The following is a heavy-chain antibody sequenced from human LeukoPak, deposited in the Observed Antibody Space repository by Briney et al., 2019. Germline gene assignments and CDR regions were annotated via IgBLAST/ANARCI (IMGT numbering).Heavy chain of an antibody. CDR2: IYHSGST. CDR3: ARYRAYYYYMDV. CDR1: GGSISSGGYS. J-gene: IGHJ6*03. V-gene: IGHV4-30-2*01. Sequence: SETLSLTCAVSGGSISSGGYSWSWIRQPPGKGLEWIGYIYHSGSTYYNPSLKSRVTISVDTSKNQFSLKLSSVTAADTAVYYCARYRAYYYYMDVWGKGTTVTVSS. D-gene: IGHD3-10*01.